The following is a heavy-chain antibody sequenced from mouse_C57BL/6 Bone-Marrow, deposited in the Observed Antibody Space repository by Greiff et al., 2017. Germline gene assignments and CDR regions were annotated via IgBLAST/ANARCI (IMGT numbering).Heavy chain of an antibody. CDR1: GFNIKDDY. CDR2: IDPENGDT. D-gene: IGHD2-4*01. Sequence: EVQLQQPGAELVRPGASVKLSCTASGFNIKDDYMHWVKQRPEQGLEWIGWIDPENGDTEYASKFQGKATITADTSSNTAYLQLSSLTSEDTAVYYWTDYPLWLWGQGTLVTVSA. V-gene: IGHV14-4*01. CDR3: TDYPLWL. J-gene: IGHJ3*01.